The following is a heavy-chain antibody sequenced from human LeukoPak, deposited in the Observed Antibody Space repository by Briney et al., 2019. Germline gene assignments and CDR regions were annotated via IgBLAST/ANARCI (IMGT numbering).Heavy chain of an antibody. V-gene: IGHV1-69*13. CDR2: IIPIFGTA. CDR1: GGTFSSYA. Sequence: SVKVSCKASGGTFSSYAISWVRQAPGQGLEWMGGIIPIFGTANYAQKFQGRVTITADESTSTAYMELSSLRSEDTAVYYCALRCTNGVCFIDYGDHFDYWGQGALVTVSS. D-gene: IGHD2-8*01. J-gene: IGHJ4*02. CDR3: ALRCTNGVCFIDYGDHFDY.